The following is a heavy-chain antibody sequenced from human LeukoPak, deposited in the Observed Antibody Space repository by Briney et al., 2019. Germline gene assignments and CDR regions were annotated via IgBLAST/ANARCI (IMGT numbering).Heavy chain of an antibody. V-gene: IGHV1-8*01. J-gene: IGHJ4*02. CDR2: MNPNSGNT. D-gene: IGHD6-13*01. Sequence: ASVKVSCKASGYTFTTYDINWVRQAAGQGLEWMGWMNPNSGNTGNEQKFQGRVTMTRNTSISTAYMELTSLTSEDTAVYFCARIAAPGNRRLNFWGQGTLVTVSS. CDR1: GYTFTTYD. CDR3: ARIAAPGNRRLNF.